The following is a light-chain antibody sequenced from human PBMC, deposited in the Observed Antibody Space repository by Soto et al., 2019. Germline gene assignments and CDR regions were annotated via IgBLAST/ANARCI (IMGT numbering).Light chain of an antibody. V-gene: IGKV3-20*01. CDR3: QQYGSIPRT. CDR1: QSVSSSY. Sequence: EIVLTQSPGTLSLSPGERTTLSCRASQSVSSSYVAWYQQKPGQAPRLLIYGASYRATGIPDRFSGSGSGTDFTLTISRLEPEDFAVYYCQQYGSIPRTFGQGTKVEIE. J-gene: IGKJ1*01. CDR2: GAS.